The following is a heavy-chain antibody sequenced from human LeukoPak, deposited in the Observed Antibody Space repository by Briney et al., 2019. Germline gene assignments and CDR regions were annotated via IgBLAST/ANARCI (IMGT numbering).Heavy chain of an antibody. V-gene: IGHV1-2*02. CDR1: GYTFTSYG. Sequence: ASVKVSCKASGYTFTSYGISWVRQAPGQGLEWMGWIDTKNGVTNYAQKFQGRVTMTRDTSITTAYMELGRLRSDDTALYYCARANRGFGEPSGFDFWGQGTMVTVSS. D-gene: IGHD3-10*01. J-gene: IGHJ3*01. CDR3: ARANRGFGEPSGFDF. CDR2: IDTKNGVT.